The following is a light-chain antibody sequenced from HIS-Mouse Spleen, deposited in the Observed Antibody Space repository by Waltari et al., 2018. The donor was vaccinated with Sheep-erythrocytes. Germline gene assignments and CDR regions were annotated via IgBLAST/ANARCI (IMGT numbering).Light chain of an antibody. J-gene: IGKJ1*01. CDR2: AAS. V-gene: IGKV1-12*01. CDR3: QQANSFPPT. Sequence: DIQMTQSLSSVFASVGDRVNIACRASQGISSWLGWYQQKPGKAPKLLIYAASSLQSGVPSRFSGSGSGTDFTLTISSLQPEDFATYYCQQANSFPPTFGQGTKVEIK. CDR1: QGISSW.